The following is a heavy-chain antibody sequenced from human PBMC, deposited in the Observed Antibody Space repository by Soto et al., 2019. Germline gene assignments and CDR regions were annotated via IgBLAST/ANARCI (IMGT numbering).Heavy chain of an antibody. D-gene: IGHD3-10*01. CDR1: GFTFSSYA. CDR3: AKGGKRTYYYGSGRVGSMDV. J-gene: IGHJ6*02. Sequence: PGGSLRLSCAASGFTFSSYAMSWVRQAPGKGLEWVSAISGSGGSTYYADSVKGRFTISRDNSKNTLYLQMNSLRAEDTAVYYCAKGGKRTYYYGSGRVGSMDVWGQGTTVTVSS. V-gene: IGHV3-23*01. CDR2: ISGSGGST.